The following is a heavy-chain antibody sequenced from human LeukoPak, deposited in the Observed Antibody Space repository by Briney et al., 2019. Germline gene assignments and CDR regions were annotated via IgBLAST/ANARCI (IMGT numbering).Heavy chain of an antibody. CDR3: AKDAHLRYNWNHQALEFDAFDI. CDR2: ISYDGSNK. V-gene: IGHV3-30*18. D-gene: IGHD1-14*01. CDR1: GFTFSSYG. J-gene: IGHJ3*02. Sequence: GGSLRLSCAASGFTFSSYGMHWVRQAPGKGLEWVAVISYDGSNKYYADSVKGRFTISRDNSKNTLYLQMNSLRAEDTAVYYCAKDAHLRYNWNHQALEFDAFDIWGQGTMVTVSS.